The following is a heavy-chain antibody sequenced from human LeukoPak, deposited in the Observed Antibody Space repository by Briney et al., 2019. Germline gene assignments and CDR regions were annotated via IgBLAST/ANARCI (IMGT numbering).Heavy chain of an antibody. CDR2: IYPGDSDT. J-gene: IGHJ3*02. CDR3: ARLRVNSYCSSTTCYLRNAFDM. D-gene: IGHD2-2*01. Sequence: GESLKISCKGYGYTFTNYWIGWVRQMPGRGLEWMGIIYPGDSDTRYSPSFQGQVTISADKSISTAYLQWSSLKAADTAMYYCARLRVNSYCSSTTCYLRNAFDMWGQGTMVTVSS. V-gene: IGHV5-51*01. CDR1: GYTFTNYW.